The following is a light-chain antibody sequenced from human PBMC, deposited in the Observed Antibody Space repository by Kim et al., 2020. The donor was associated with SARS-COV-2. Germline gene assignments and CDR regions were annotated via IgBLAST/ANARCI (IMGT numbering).Light chain of an antibody. CDR1: RYNIWKCS. J-gene: IGLJ3*02. CDR3: GTWDNSRGGV. Sequence: PGQQVTKSCSGGRYNIWKCSMSWHQHRPGSAPKLLIYASEKRPSGIPDRFSGSESGTSATLVITGLQTGDEADYYCGTWDNSRGGVFGGGTQLTVL. V-gene: IGLV1-51*01. CDR2: ASE.